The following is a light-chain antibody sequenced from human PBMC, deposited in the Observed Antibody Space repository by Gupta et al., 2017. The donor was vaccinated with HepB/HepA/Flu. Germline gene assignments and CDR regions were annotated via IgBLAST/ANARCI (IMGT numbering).Light chain of an antibody. V-gene: IGKV3-20*01. Sequence: DIVLTSSPGTLYLSPGERATISCRASQSVSSSYLAWYQQTPGQDPRLLIYGASSRATGIPDRFSGSGSGTDFTLTISRLEPEDFAVYYCQQYGSSPSLTFGGGTKVEIK. CDR3: QQYGSSPSLT. CDR2: GAS. J-gene: IGKJ4*01. CDR1: QSVSSSY.